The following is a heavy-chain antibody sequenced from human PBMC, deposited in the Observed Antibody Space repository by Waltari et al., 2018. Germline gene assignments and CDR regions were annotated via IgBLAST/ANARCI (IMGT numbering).Heavy chain of an antibody. CDR1: GDSVTSPNC. CDR2: VLSTGKT. V-gene: IGHV4-4*02. J-gene: IGHJ5*02. D-gene: IGHD2-15*01. CDR3: ARDRGRGLYLDA. Sequence: QLQLQESGPGLVKPSGTLSLSCAVSGDSVTSPNCWSWVRQSPQRGLEWIGQVLSTGKTNYRPSFATRVTMSLDASNNQFSLKVTSATAADTAVYYCARDRGRGLYLDAWGPGTLVTVSP.